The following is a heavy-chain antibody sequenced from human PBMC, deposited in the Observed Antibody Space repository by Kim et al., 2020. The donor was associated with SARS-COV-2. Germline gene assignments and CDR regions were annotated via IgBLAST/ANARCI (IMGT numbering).Heavy chain of an antibody. CDR1: GFTFSNYV. D-gene: IGHD2-15*01. Sequence: GGSLRLSCAASGFTFSNYVINWVRQAPRKGLEWVSGISGSGGSTYYADSVRGRFTISRDNSKNIVFLQMNSLRVEDTAIYYCAKDRYSSAYFDSGGLFDYWGQGTLVTVSS. CDR3: AKDRYSSAYFDSGGLFDY. V-gene: IGHV3-23*01. J-gene: IGHJ4*02. CDR2: ISGSGGST.